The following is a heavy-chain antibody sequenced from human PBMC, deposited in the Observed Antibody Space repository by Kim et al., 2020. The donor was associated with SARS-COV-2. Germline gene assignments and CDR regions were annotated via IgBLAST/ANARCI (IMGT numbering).Heavy chain of an antibody. Sequence: GGSLRLFCAASGFTFSNAWMSWVRQAPGKGLEWVGRIKSKTDGGTTDYAAPVKGRFTISRDDSKNTLYLQMNSLKTEDTAVYYCTTDHDILTGYYPDYYYVMDVWGQATTVTVSS. CDR3: TTDHDILTGYYPDYYYVMDV. CDR2: IKSKTDGGTT. V-gene: IGHV3-15*01. D-gene: IGHD3-9*01. CDR1: GFTFSNAW. J-gene: IGHJ6*02.